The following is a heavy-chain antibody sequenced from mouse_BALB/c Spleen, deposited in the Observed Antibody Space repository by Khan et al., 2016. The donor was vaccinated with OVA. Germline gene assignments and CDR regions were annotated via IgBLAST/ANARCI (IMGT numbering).Heavy chain of an antibody. J-gene: IGHJ4*01. CDR2: IYPGTGST. CDR1: GYIFTNYW. CDR3: ARGAITSHAMDS. D-gene: IGHD1-1*01. Sequence: QVQLQQSGAELVRPGASVKLSCKTSGYIFTNYWIHWVKQRSGQGLEWIARIYPGTGSTYSNEKFKGKATLTAYKSPSTAYMQLSSLKSEDSAVYFCARGAITSHAMDSWGQGTSVTVSS. V-gene: IGHV1-76*01.